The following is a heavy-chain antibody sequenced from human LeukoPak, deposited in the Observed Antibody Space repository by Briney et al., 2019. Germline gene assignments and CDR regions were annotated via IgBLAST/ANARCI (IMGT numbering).Heavy chain of an antibody. D-gene: IGHD6-6*01. Sequence: GGSLRLSCAASGFTFSSYSMNWVRQAPGKGLEWVAVISYDGSNKYYADSVKGRFTISRDNSKNTLYLQMNSLRAEDTAIYYCSKDLRVYSSSPRNAFDIWGQGTMVTVSS. V-gene: IGHV3-30*18. CDR3: SKDLRVYSSSPRNAFDI. CDR2: ISYDGSNK. CDR1: GFTFSSYS. J-gene: IGHJ3*02.